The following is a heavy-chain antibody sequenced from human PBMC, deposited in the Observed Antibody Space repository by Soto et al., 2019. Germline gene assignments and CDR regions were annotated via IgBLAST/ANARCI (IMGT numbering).Heavy chain of an antibody. CDR2: IDAGNGDT. V-gene: IGHV1-3*01. CDR1: GYIFTSFT. Sequence: QVQLVQSGAELKRPGASVRLSCKASGYIFTSFTLHWVRQAPGQRPEWMGWIDAGNGDTKSSLKFQGRVYFTRDTLATTAYMDLSHLTSEDTAMYYCARRGRVAYCTADCLHALDVWGQGTMATVSA. J-gene: IGHJ3*01. CDR3: ARRGRVAYCTADCLHALDV. D-gene: IGHD2-8*02.